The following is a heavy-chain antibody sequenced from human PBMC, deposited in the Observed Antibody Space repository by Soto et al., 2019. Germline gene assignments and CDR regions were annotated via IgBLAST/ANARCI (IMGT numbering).Heavy chain of an antibody. D-gene: IGHD4-4*01. V-gene: IGHV3-23*01. CDR1: GFTFSTYA. Sequence: EVQLLESGGGLVQPGGSLRLSCAASGFTFSTYAMSWVRQAPGKGLEWVSSISGSGGSTYYADSVKGRFTISRDNSKNQLYLKMNSLRAEDTAVYYCAKDPEYSKVVQNCYFDLWGRGTLVTVSS. J-gene: IGHJ2*01. CDR3: AKDPEYSKVVQNCYFDL. CDR2: ISGSGGST.